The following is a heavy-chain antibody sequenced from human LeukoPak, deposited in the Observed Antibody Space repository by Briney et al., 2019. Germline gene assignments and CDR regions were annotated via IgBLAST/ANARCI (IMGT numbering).Heavy chain of an antibody. V-gene: IGHV3-7*01. Sequence: GGSLRLSCAASGFTFSSYWMSWVRQAPGKGLEWVANIKQDGSEKYYEDSVKGRFTISRDNAKNSLCLQMNSLRAEDTAVYYCARADSGSYRVPFDYWGQGTLVTVSS. CDR3: ARADSGSYRVPFDY. CDR2: IKQDGSEK. J-gene: IGHJ4*02. D-gene: IGHD1-26*01. CDR1: GFTFSSYW.